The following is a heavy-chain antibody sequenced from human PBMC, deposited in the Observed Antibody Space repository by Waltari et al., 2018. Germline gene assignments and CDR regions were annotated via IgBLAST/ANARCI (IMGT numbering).Heavy chain of an antibody. V-gene: IGHV3-7*04. Sequence: EVRLVESGGGLVTPGGSLRLSCAAPGLPFSSSWMSWVRQAPGKGLEWVASIKEDGSERYYVDSAKGRSTISRDNAKTSLFLQMNSLRVEDTAVYYCARGPYWGQGTTVTVSS. D-gene: IGHD2-21*01. CDR3: ARGPY. CDR1: GLPFSSSW. J-gene: IGHJ6*02. CDR2: IKEDGSER.